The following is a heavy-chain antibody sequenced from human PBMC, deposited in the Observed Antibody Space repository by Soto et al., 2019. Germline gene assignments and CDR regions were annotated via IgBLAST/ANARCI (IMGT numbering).Heavy chain of an antibody. CDR1: GFTFSNAW. D-gene: IGHD3-10*01. CDR3: TTEGGDYGSGRYYYYGMDV. J-gene: IGHJ6*02. Sequence: GGSLRLSCAASGFTFSNAWMSWVRQAPGKGLEWVGRIKSKTDGGTTDYAAPVKGRFTISRDDSKNTLYLQMNSLKTEDTAVYYCTTEGGDYGSGRYYYYGMDVWGQGTTVTVSS. V-gene: IGHV3-15*01. CDR2: IKSKTDGGTT.